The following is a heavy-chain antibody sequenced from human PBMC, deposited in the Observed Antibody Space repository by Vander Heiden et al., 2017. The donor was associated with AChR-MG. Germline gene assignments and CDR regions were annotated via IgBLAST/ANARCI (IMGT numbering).Heavy chain of an antibody. J-gene: IGHJ2*01. CDR3: ARPHSSGWHPQGFCYFDL. Sequence: QVQLVQSGAEVKRPGASVKVSCKASGYTFTGYYMHWVRQAPGQGLEWMGWINPNSGGTNYAQKFQGRVTMTRDTSISTAYMELSRLRSDDTAVYYCARPHSSGWHPQGFCYFDLWGRGTLVTVSS. CDR2: INPNSGGT. V-gene: IGHV1-2*02. D-gene: IGHD6-19*01. CDR1: GYTFTGYY.